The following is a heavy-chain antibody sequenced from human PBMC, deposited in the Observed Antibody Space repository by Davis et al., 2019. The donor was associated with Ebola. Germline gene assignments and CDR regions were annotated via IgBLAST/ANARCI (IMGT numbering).Heavy chain of an antibody. D-gene: IGHD5-12*01. Sequence: MPSETLSLTCAVSGGSISSGGYSWSWIRQPPRKGLEWIGYIYHSGSTYYNPSLKSRVTISVDRSKNQFSLSLTSVTAADTALYYCARGKWQRVAPSYFFYAMDVWGEGTPVTVSA. CDR1: GGSISSGGYS. V-gene: IGHV4-30-2*01. J-gene: IGHJ6*04. CDR3: ARGKWQRVAPSYFFYAMDV. CDR2: IYHSGST.